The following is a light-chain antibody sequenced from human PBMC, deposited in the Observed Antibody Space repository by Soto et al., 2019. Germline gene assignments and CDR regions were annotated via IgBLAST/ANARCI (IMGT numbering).Light chain of an antibody. Sequence: QSALTQPASASGSPGQSITISCTGSTSDIGGYNYVSWYQQHPGKAPKLLIYDVSYRPSGISDRFSGSKSGNTASLTISGLQPEDEADYYCSSYGASSTLFGGGTKVTVL. J-gene: IGLJ2*01. CDR2: DVS. CDR1: TSDIGGYNY. V-gene: IGLV2-14*03. CDR3: SSYGASSTL.